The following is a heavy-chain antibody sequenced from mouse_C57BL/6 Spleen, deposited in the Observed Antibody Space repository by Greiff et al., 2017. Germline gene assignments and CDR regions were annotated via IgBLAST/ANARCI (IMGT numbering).Heavy chain of an antibody. CDR1: GFSLTSYA. D-gene: IGHD1-1*01. CDR2: IWTGGGT. Sequence: VTLEESGPGLVAPSQSLSITCTVSGFSLTSYAISWVRQPPGKGLEWLGVIWTGGGTNYNSALKSRLSISKDNSKSQVFLKMNSLQTDDTARYYCARIPLAVVAPNAMDYWGQGTSVTVSS. V-gene: IGHV2-9-1*01. J-gene: IGHJ4*01. CDR3: ARIPLAVVAPNAMDY.